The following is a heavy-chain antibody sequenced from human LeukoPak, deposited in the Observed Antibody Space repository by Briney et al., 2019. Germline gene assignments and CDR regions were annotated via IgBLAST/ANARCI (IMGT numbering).Heavy chain of an antibody. CDR2: IYYNGRT. V-gene: IGHV4-31*03. CDR3: ARGLRGSPMDV. J-gene: IGHJ6*03. Sequence: PSETLSLTCTVSGDSINSGYHWSWIRQQPGKGLEWIGNIYYNGRTYYKTSLKSRIIISVDMSKNQISLQLSSVTAADTAVYYCARGLRGSPMDVWGKGTPVAVSS. CDR1: GDSINSGYH. D-gene: IGHD1-26*01.